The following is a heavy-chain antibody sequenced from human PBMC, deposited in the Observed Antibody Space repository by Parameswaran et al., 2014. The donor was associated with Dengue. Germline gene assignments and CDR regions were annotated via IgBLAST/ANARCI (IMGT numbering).Heavy chain of an antibody. D-gene: IGHD3-9*01. CDR3: ARHRAGFDWLGYYYGMDV. CDR2: IYPGDSDT. J-gene: IGHJ6*02. Sequence: VRQMPGKGLEWMGIIYPGDSDTRYSPSFQGQVTISADKSISTAYLQWSSLKASDTAMYYCARHRAGFDWLGYYYGMDVWGQGTTVTVSS. V-gene: IGHV5-51*01.